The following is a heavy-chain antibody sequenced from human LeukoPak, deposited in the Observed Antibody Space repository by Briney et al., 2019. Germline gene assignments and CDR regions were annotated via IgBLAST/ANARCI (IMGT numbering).Heavy chain of an antibody. Sequence: GGSLRLSCAASGFTFSNYWMSWVRQAPGKGLEWVANIKQDGSEKYYVNSVKGRFTISRDNAKNSLYLQMNSLRAEDTAIYYCAREDDWNYEDYWGQGTLATVSS. D-gene: IGHD1-7*01. J-gene: IGHJ4*02. CDR2: IKQDGSEK. CDR3: AREDDWNYEDY. V-gene: IGHV3-7*01. CDR1: GFTFSNYW.